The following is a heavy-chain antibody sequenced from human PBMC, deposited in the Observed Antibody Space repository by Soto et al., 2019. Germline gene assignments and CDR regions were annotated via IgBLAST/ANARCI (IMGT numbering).Heavy chain of an antibody. V-gene: IGHV1-69*02. CDR1: GGTFSSYT. CDR2: IIPILGIA. J-gene: IGHJ3*02. Sequence: QVQLVQSGAEVKKPGSSVKVSCKASGGTFSSYTISWVRQAPGQGLELMGRIIPILGIANYAQKFQGRVTITAYKYTITAYMELSSLRSEDTAVYYWASKSGWFGEPHDAFDIWGQGTMVTVSS. CDR3: ASKSGWFGEPHDAFDI. D-gene: IGHD3-10*01.